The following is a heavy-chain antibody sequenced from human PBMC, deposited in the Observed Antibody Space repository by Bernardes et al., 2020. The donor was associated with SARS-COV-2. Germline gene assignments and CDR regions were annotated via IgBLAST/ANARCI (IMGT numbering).Heavy chain of an antibody. V-gene: IGHV1-2*02. D-gene: IGHD2-8*01. CDR3: ARGPLYCTNGVCPDAFDI. J-gene: IGHJ3*02. Sequence: ASVKVSCKASGYALTDYYIHWVRQAPGQGLEWMGCIHPNSGDINYGQKFQGRVTLTTDTSTSTVNMELSRLRSDDTAVYYCARGPLYCTNGVCPDAFDIWGQGTMVTVSS. CDR1: GYALTDYY. CDR2: IHPNSGDI.